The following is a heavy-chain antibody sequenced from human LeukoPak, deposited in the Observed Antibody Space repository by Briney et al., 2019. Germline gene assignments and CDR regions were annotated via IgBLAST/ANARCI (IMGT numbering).Heavy chain of an antibody. J-gene: IGHJ6*02. CDR1: GVSISTYY. V-gene: IGHV4-59*01. CDR2: IYYSGST. CDR3: ARDRDIGTYYYYYGMDV. D-gene: IGHD2-15*01. Sequence: SETLSLTCTVSGVSISTYYGNWIRQAPGKGLEWIGYIYYSGSTNYNPSLKSRLTISVDTSKNQFSLKLSSVTAADTAVYYCARDRDIGTYYYYYGMDVWGQGTTVTVSS.